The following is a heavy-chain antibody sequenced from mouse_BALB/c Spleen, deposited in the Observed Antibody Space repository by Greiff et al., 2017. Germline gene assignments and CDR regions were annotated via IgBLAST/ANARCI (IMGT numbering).Heavy chain of an antibody. D-gene: IGHD2-10*01. CDR3: ARRDLLSDY. V-gene: IGHV1-54*01. CDR2: INPGSGGT. Sequence: QVQLKESGAELVRPGTSVKVSCKASGYAFTNYLIEWVKQRPGQGLEWIGVINPGSGGTNYNEKFKGKATLTADKSSSTAYMQLSSLTSDDSAVYFCARRDLLSDYWGQGTTLTVSS. J-gene: IGHJ2*01. CDR1: GYAFTNYL.